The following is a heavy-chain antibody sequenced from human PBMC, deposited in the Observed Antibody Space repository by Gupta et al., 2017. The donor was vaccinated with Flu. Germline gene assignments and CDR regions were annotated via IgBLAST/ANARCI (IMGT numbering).Heavy chain of an antibody. CDR2: ISPDSGDT. V-gene: IGHV1-2*02. CDR3: ARDRGWYRNVYFFDH. D-gene: IGHD6-19*01. CDR1: GYTFNAYH. Sequence: QVQLVQSGAEVKKPGVSVKVSCKASGYTFNAYHIHWVRQAPGQGLEWMAWISPDSGDTNYAQTFQGRVTMARDTSMKTVYMEMSGLKSDDTAGYYCARDRGWYRNVYFFDHWGQGSLVTGSS. J-gene: IGHJ4*02.